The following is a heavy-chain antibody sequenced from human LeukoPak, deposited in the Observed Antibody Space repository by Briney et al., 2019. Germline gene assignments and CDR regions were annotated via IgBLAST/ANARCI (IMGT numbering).Heavy chain of an antibody. J-gene: IGHJ6*03. CDR2: INHSGST. CDR3: ARLGSYCSSTSCVYYMDV. Sequence: PSETLSLTCAVYGGSFSGYYWSWIRQPPGKGLEWIGEINHSGSTNYNPSLKSRVTISVDTSKNQFSLKLSSVTAADTAVYYCARLGSYCSSTSCVYYMDVWGKGTTVTISS. D-gene: IGHD2-2*01. CDR1: GGSFSGYY. V-gene: IGHV4-34*01.